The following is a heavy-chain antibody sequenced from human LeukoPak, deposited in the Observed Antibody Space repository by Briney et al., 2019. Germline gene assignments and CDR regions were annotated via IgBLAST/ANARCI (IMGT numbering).Heavy chain of an antibody. CDR3: ARGIVGASYFDY. Sequence: ASVKVSCKASGYTFTSYDINWVRQATGQGLEWMGWMNPNSGNTGYAQKFQGRVTITRNTFISTAYMELRSLRSDDTAVYYCARGIVGASYFDYWGQGTLVTVSS. D-gene: IGHD1-26*01. CDR2: MNPNSGNT. V-gene: IGHV1-8*03. J-gene: IGHJ4*02. CDR1: GYTFTSYD.